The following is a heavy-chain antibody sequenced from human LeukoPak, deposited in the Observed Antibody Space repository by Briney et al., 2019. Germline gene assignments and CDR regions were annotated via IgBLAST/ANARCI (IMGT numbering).Heavy chain of an antibody. Sequence: LSGRSLRLSCAASGFTFDDYAMHWVRQAPGKGLEWVSGISWNSGSIGYADSVKGRFTISRDNAKNSLYLQMNSLRAEDTALYYCANLGGSGVFGVVPEDNAFDIWGQGTMVTVSS. V-gene: IGHV3-9*01. CDR1: GFTFDDYA. D-gene: IGHD3-3*01. CDR2: ISWNSGSI. CDR3: ANLGGSGVFGVVPEDNAFDI. J-gene: IGHJ3*02.